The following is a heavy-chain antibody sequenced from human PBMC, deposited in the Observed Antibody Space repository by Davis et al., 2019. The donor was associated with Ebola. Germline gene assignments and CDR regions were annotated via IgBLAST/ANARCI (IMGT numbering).Heavy chain of an antibody. CDR3: ARETYSSGWYDY. CDR2: ISSSGRTI. J-gene: IGHJ4*02. V-gene: IGHV3-11*01. D-gene: IGHD6-19*01. Sequence: GESLKISCAASGFTFSDYYMSWIRQAPGKGLEWVSYISSSGRTIYYADSVKGRFTISRDNAKNSLYLQMNSLRAEDTAVYYCARETYSSGWYDYWGQGTLVTVSS. CDR1: GFTFSDYY.